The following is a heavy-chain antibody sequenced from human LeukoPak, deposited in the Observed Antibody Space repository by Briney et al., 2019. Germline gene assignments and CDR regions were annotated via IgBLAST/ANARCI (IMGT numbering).Heavy chain of an antibody. V-gene: IGHV5-51*01. CDR1: GYSFTSYW. J-gene: IGHJ5*02. CDR3: ARRSSGYDFHYWFDP. D-gene: IGHD5-12*01. CDR2: IYPGDSET. Sequence: LGESLKISCKGSGYSFTSYWIGWVRQMPGKGLEWMGIIYPGDSETRYSPSFQGQVTISADKSISTAYLQWSSLKASDTAMYYCARRSSGYDFHYWFDPWGQGTLVTVSS.